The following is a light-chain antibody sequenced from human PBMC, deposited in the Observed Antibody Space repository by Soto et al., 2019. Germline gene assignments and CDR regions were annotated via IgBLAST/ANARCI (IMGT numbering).Light chain of an antibody. CDR3: QHRSNWIFT. CDR2: DAS. J-gene: IGKJ3*01. V-gene: IGKV3-11*01. CDR1: PSVSSY. Sequence: EIVLTQSPATLSLSPGERATLSCRASPSVSSYLAWYQQKPGQAPRLLIYDASNRSTGIPARFSGRGSVTDFTLTIRSLEPEAFAVYDCQHRSNWIFTFGPGTKVDSK.